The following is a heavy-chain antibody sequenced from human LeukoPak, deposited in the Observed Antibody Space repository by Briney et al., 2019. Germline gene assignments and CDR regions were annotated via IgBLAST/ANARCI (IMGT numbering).Heavy chain of an antibody. CDR1: GFTFSNYG. D-gene: IGHD3-16*01. J-gene: IGHJ4*02. CDR2: ISGSGGST. Sequence: SGGSLRLSCAASGFTFSNYGMTWVRQAPGKGLEWVSTISGSGGSTYYADSVKGRFTISRDNSKNTLYLQMNSLGAEDTAVYYCAKTYVWYYFDYWGQGILVTVSS. CDR3: AKTYVWYYFDY. V-gene: IGHV3-23*01.